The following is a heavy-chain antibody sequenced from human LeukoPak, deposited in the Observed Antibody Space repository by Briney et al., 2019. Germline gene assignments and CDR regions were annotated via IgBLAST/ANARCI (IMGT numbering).Heavy chain of an antibody. CDR2: IIPIFGTA. D-gene: IGHD2-2*01. CDR3: ASNDIVVVPAAAYNWFDP. V-gene: IGHV1-69*13. Sequence: SVKVSCKASGGTFSSYAISWVRQPPGQGLEWVGGIIPIFGTANFAQKFQGRVTITADESTSTAYMELSSLRSEDTAVYYWASNDIVVVPAAAYNWFDPWGQGTLVTVSS. J-gene: IGHJ5*02. CDR1: GGTFSSYA.